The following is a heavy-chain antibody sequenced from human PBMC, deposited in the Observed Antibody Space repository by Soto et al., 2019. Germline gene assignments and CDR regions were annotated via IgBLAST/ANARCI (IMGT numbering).Heavy chain of an antibody. CDR3: ARKAWVRFDY. CDR1: GDSISSSVW. CDR2: VFHTGNT. V-gene: IGHV4-4*02. J-gene: IGHJ4*02. D-gene: IGHD7-27*01. Sequence: PSETLSLTCAVSGDSISSSVWWTWVRQPPGKGLEWIGEVFHTGNTNYNPSLKSRVTMSVDKSTNEFSLKVTSVTAADTAIYYCARKAWVRFDYWGQGXLVTVSS.